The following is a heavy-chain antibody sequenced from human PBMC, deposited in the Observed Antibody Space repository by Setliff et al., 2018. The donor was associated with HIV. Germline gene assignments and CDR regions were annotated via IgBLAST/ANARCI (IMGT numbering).Heavy chain of an antibody. Sequence: ASVKVSCKASGYTFKTYGISWVRQAPGHGLEWMGWISPYNGHTKYAEKFQGRVTMTTDTSTSRAYMELRSLRSDDTAMYFCARLGSGWSDSYYYAMDIWGQGTTVTVSS. CDR3: ARLGSGWSDSYYYAMDI. J-gene: IGHJ6*02. CDR1: GYTFKTYG. V-gene: IGHV1-18*01. CDR2: ISPYNGHT. D-gene: IGHD6-19*01.